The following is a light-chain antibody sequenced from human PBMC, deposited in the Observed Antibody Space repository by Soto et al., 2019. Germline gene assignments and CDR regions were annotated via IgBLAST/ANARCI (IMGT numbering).Light chain of an antibody. J-gene: IGKJ1*01. CDR3: QNYNSAPWT. Sequence: DIRITQSPSSLSASVGDRVTITCRASRDITDYLAWYQQKPGQVPKLLIYAASTLQSGVPSRFTASGSGTDFTLTITGLQPEDFATYYCQNYNSAPWTFGQGTKVDIK. CDR1: RDITDY. V-gene: IGKV1-27*01. CDR2: AAS.